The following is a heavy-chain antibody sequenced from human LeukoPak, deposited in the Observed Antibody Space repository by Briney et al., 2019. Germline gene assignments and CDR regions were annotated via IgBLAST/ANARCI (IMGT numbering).Heavy chain of an antibody. D-gene: IGHD4-23*01. CDR2: ISGSGGST. CDR3: AKDLLYGGNSDY. Sequence: GGSLRLSXAASGFTFSSYAMSWVRQAPGKGMEWVSGISGSGGSTYYADSVKGRFTISRDNSKNTLYLQMNSLRAEDTAVYYCAKDLLYGGNSDYWGQGTLVTVSS. V-gene: IGHV3-23*01. CDR1: GFTFSSYA. J-gene: IGHJ4*02.